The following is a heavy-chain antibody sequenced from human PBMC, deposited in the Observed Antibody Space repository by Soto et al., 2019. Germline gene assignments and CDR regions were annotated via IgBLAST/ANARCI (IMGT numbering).Heavy chain of an antibody. Sequence: QVQLQESGPGLVKPSQTLSLTCTVSGGSISSGDYYWSWIRQPPGKGLEWIGYIYYSGSTYYNPSLKGRVTISVDTSKNQFSLKLSSVTAADTAVYYCARVEVYCSGGSCHLNAYYFDYWGQGTLVTVSS. J-gene: IGHJ4*02. CDR2: IYYSGST. CDR1: GGSISSGDYY. V-gene: IGHV4-30-4*01. CDR3: ARVEVYCSGGSCHLNAYYFDY. D-gene: IGHD2-15*01.